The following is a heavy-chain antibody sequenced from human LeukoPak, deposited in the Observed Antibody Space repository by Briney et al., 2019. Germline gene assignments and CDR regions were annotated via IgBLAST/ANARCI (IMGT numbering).Heavy chain of an antibody. V-gene: IGHV3-13*01. CDR1: GFTFSIYD. Sequence: GRSLRLSCAASGFTFSIYDMHSVRQATGKGLECVSAIGFAGATYYPGSVKGRFTISRENGKNSLYLKMNSLRAGDTAVYYCARGRCSGGNCYPYYYYYGVDVWGQGTTVTVSS. D-gene: IGHD2-15*01. CDR3: ARGRCSGGNCYPYYYYYGVDV. J-gene: IGHJ6*02. CDR2: IGFAGAT.